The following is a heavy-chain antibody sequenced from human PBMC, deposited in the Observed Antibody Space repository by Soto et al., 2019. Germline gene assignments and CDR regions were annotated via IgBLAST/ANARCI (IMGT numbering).Heavy chain of an antibody. CDR2: IILALGNP. CDR1: GDSFTNYA. Sequence: QVLLVQSGAEMKQPGSSVSVSCRASGDSFTNYAFTWVRQAPGQGPEWLGGIILALGNPHYSQRLQGRLTITADESSSTVYMKLGSLRLDDTAVYYCGRYCTNTKCRGGYYLDLWGQGTX. J-gene: IGHJ5*02. D-gene: IGHD2-8*01. CDR3: GRYCTNTKCRGGYYLDL. V-gene: IGHV1-69*01.